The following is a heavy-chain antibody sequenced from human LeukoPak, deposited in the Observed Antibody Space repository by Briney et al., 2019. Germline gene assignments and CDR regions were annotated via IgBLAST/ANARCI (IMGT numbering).Heavy chain of an antibody. Sequence: SETLSLTCAVYGGSFSSYYWSWIRQPPGKGLEWIGEINHSGSTNYNPSLKSRVTISVDTSKNQFSLKLSSVTAADTAVYYCALLVPAAILSVEYFQHWGQGTLVTVSS. J-gene: IGHJ1*01. V-gene: IGHV4-34*01. CDR2: INHSGST. CDR1: GGSFSSYY. CDR3: ALLVPAAILSVEYFQH. D-gene: IGHD2-2*02.